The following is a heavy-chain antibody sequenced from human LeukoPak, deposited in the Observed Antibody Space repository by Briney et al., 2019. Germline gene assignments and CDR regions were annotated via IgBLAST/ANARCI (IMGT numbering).Heavy chain of an antibody. V-gene: IGHV4-4*02. Sequence: NTSGTLSLTCAVSGGSISSSNWWSWVRQPPGKGLEWIGEIYHSGSTNYSPSLKSRVTISVDTSKNQFSLKLSSVTAADTAVYYCARVYGSGYDFRGAFDIWGQGTMVTVSS. CDR1: GGSISSSNW. CDR2: IYHSGST. D-gene: IGHD5-12*01. CDR3: ARVYGSGYDFRGAFDI. J-gene: IGHJ3*02.